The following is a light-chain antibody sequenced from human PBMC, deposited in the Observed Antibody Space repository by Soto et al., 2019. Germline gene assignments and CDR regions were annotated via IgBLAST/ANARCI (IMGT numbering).Light chain of an antibody. CDR3: SSYTSSSSYV. CDR2: EVS. CDR1: SSDVGGYNY. J-gene: IGLJ1*01. V-gene: IGLV2-14*01. Sequence: QSALTQPASVSGSPGQSITISCTGTSSDVGGYNYVSWYQQHPGKAPKLIIYEVSNRPSGVSNRFSGSKSGNTASLTISGLRAEDEADYYCSSYTSSSSYVFGTGTKVTVL.